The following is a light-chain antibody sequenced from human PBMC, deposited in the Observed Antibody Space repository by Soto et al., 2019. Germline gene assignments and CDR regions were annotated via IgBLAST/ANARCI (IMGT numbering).Light chain of an antibody. CDR2: EVT. Sequence: QSALTQPASVSGSPGQSITISCTGTSSDIGGYNYVSWYQQHPGKAPKLMVYEVTNRPSGVSDRFSGSKSGNTASLTISGLQAEDEADYYCSSYTTINPLLFAGGTKLTVL. CDR1: SSDIGGYNY. V-gene: IGLV2-14*01. CDR3: SSYTTINPLL. J-gene: IGLJ2*01.